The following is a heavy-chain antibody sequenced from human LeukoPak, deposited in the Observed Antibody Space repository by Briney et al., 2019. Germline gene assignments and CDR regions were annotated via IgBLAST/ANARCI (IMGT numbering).Heavy chain of an antibody. CDR1: GGSIGSYY. J-gene: IGHJ4*02. Sequence: SETLSLTCTVSGGSIGSYYWSWIRQPPGKGLEWIGYIYYSGSTNYNPSLKSRVTISVDTSKNQFSLKLSSVTAADTAVYYCARELQDSSGYYYHYFDYWGQGTLVTVSS. CDR2: IYYSGST. CDR3: ARELQDSSGYYYHYFDY. D-gene: IGHD3-22*01. V-gene: IGHV4-59*01.